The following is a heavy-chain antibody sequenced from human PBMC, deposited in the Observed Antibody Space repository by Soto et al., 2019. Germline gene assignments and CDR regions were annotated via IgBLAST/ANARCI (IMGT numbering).Heavy chain of an antibody. CDR2: ISSSGSTI. CDR3: AIASIAARPLPWFVT. Sequence: GGSLRLSCAASGFTFSDYYMSWIRQAPGKGLEWVSYISSSGSTIYYADSVKGRFTISRDNAKNSLYLQMNSLRAEDTAVYYCAIASIAARPLPWFVTWGPGTLVTVSS. D-gene: IGHD6-6*01. CDR1: GFTFSDYY. J-gene: IGHJ5*02. V-gene: IGHV3-11*01.